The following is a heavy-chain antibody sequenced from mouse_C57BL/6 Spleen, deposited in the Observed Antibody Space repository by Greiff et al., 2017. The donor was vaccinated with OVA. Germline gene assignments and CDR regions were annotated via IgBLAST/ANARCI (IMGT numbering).Heavy chain of an antibody. CDR2: INYDGSST. CDR3: ARGGDSSGAMDY. V-gene: IGHV5-16*01. D-gene: IGHD3-3*01. CDR1: GFTFSDYY. Sequence: EVKLVESEGGLVQPGSSMKLSCTASGFTFSDYYMAWVRQVPEKGLEWVANINYDGSSTYYLDSLKSRFIISRDNAKNILYLQMSSLKSEDTATYYCARGGDSSGAMDYWGQGTSVTVSS. J-gene: IGHJ4*01.